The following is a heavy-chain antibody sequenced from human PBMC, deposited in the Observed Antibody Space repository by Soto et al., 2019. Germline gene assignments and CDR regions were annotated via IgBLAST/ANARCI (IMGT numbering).Heavy chain of an antibody. D-gene: IGHD3-10*01. J-gene: IGHJ6*02. V-gene: IGHV3-33*01. Sequence: GGSLRLSCAASGFTFSSYGMHWVRQAPGKGLEWVAVIWYDGSNKYYADSVKGRFTISRDNSKNTLYLQMNSLRAEDTAVYYSARDRVKDPTGGYYYGMDLWGQGTTVTVSS. CDR1: GFTFSSYG. CDR2: IWYDGSNK. CDR3: ARDRVKDPTGGYYYGMDL.